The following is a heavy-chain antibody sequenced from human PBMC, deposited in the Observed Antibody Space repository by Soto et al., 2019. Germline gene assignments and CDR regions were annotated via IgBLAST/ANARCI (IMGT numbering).Heavy chain of an antibody. J-gene: IGHJ6*02. CDR2: INHSGST. CDR1: GGSFSGYY. D-gene: IGHD6-13*01. CDR3: ASSNIAATGFYYYGMDV. Sequence: PSETLSLTCAVYGGSFSGYYWSWIRQEPGKGLEWIGEINHSGSTNYNPSLKSRVTISVDTSKNQFSLKLSSVTAADTAVYYCASSNIAATGFYYYGMDVWGRGTTVTVSS. V-gene: IGHV4-34*01.